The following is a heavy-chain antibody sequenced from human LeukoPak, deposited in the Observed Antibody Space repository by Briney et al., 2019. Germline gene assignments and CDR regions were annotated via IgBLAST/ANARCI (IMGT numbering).Heavy chain of an antibody. J-gene: IGHJ4*02. D-gene: IGHD2-21*02. CDR3: ARDDEIYCGGDCYSGY. V-gene: IGHV1-69*01. CDR2: IIPIFGTA. Sequence: GASVKVSCKASGGTFSSYAISWVRQAPGQGLEWMGGIIPIFGTANYAQKFQGRVTITADESTSTAYMELSSLRSEDTAVYYCARDDEIYCGGDCYSGYWGQGTLVTVSS. CDR1: GGTFSSYA.